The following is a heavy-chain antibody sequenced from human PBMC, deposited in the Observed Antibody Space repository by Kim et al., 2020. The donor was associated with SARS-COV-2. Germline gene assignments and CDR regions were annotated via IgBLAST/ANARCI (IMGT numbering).Heavy chain of an antibody. CDR1: GGSFSGYY. V-gene: IGHV4-34*01. D-gene: IGHD2-15*01. Sequence: SETLSLTCAVYGGSFSGYYWSWIRQPPGKGLEWIGEINHSGRTNYNPYLKSRVTISVDTSKNQFSLKLSSVTAADTAVYYCARGGLGSCSGGSCYSLYFQHWGQGTLVTVSS. J-gene: IGHJ1*01. CDR3: ARGGLGSCSGGSCYSLYFQH. CDR2: INHSGRT.